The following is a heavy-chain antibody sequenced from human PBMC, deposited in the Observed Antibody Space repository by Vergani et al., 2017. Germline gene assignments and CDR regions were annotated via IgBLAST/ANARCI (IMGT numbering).Heavy chain of an antibody. D-gene: IGHD3-10*01. CDR2: IVVGSGNT. J-gene: IGHJ3*02. V-gene: IGHV1-58*02. Sequence: QMQLVQSGPEVKKPGTSVKVSCKACGFTFTSSAMQWVRQARGQRLAGIGWIVVGSGNTNYAQKFQARVTITRDMSTSTAYMELSSLRSEDTAVYYCAASGSESYYNWPDAFAIWGQGTMVTVSS. CDR1: GFTFTSSA. CDR3: AASGSESYYNWPDAFAI.